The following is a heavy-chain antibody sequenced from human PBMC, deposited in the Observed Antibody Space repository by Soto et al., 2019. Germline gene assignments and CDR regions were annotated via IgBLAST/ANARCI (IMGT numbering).Heavy chain of an antibody. Sequence: QVQLVQSGAEVKKPGASVKVSCKASGYTFTSYAMHWVRQAPGQRLEWMGWINAGTGNTKYSQKFQGRVTITRDKSASTAYRELSSLRSEDTAVYYCARQTYYYDSSDYYSGFDIWGQGTMVTVSS. V-gene: IGHV1-3*01. CDR3: ARQTYYYDSSDYYSGFDI. CDR2: INAGTGNT. J-gene: IGHJ3*02. D-gene: IGHD3-22*01. CDR1: GYTFTSYA.